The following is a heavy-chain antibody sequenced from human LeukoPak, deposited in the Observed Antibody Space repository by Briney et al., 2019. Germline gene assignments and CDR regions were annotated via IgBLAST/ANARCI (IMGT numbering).Heavy chain of an antibody. CDR2: INHSGST. CDR1: GGSFSGYY. CDR3: ARRGVVVPAASRRWFDP. J-gene: IGHJ5*02. D-gene: IGHD2-2*01. Sequence: PSETLSLTCAVYGGSFSGYYWSWIRQPPGKGLEWIGEINHSGSTNYNPSLKSRVTISVDTSKNQFSLKRSSVTAADTAVYYCARRGVVVPAASRRWFDPWGQGTLVTVSS. V-gene: IGHV4-34*01.